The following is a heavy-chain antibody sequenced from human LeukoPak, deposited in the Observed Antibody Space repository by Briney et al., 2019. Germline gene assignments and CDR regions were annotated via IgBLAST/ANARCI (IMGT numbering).Heavy chain of an antibody. J-gene: IGHJ4*02. V-gene: IGHV4-4*07. CDR1: GGSISSYY. CDR2: MYTSGST. Sequence: SETLSLTCTFSGGSISSYYWSWIRQPAGKGLEWIGRMYTSGSTNYNPSLKSRVTMSVDTSKNQFSLKLSSVTAADTAVYYCARDPDFWSGYYNFDYWGRGTLVTVSS. CDR3: ARDPDFWSGYYNFDY. D-gene: IGHD3-3*01.